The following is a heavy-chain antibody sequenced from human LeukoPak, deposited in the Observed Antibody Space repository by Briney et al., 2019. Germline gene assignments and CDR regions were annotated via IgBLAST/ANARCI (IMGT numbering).Heavy chain of an antibody. D-gene: IGHD6-13*01. CDR1: GYTFTGYY. Sequence: ASVKVSCKASGYTFTGYYMHWVRQAPGQGLEWMGWINPNSGGTNYAQKFQGWVTMTSVTSISTAYMELSRPRSDDTAVYYCARESSSWPHYYYYGMDVWGQGTTVTVSS. V-gene: IGHV1-2*04. J-gene: IGHJ6*02. CDR2: INPNSGGT. CDR3: ARESSSWPHYYYYGMDV.